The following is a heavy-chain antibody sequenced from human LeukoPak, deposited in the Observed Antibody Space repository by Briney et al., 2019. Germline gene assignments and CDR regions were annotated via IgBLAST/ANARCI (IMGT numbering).Heavy chain of an antibody. V-gene: IGHV3-23*01. D-gene: IGHD3-22*01. CDR1: GFTFSSYG. CDR2: ISGSGGST. J-gene: IGHJ4*02. CDR3: AKASSGYLDYFDY. Sequence: GRTLRLSCAASGFTFSSYGMSWGRQAPGKGLEWVSAISGSGGSTYYADSVKGRFTISRDNSKNTLYLQMNSLRAEDTAVYYCAKASSGYLDYFDYWGQGTLVTVSS.